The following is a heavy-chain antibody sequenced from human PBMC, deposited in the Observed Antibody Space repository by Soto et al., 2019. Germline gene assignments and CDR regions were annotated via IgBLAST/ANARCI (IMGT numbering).Heavy chain of an antibody. Sequence: ETLSLTCIVSGDSISSYYWSWIRQPPGKGLEWIGYIYYSGSTNYNPSLTSRVTISVDTSKNQFSLKLSSVTAADTAVYYCARHRYSYGVYYFDYWGQGTLVTSPQ. J-gene: IGHJ4*02. CDR3: ARHRYSYGVYYFDY. D-gene: IGHD5-18*01. CDR2: IYYSGST. CDR1: GDSISSYY. V-gene: IGHV4-59*08.